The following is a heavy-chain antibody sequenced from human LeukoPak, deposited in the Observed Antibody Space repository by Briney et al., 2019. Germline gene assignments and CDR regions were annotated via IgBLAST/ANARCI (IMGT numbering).Heavy chain of an antibody. CDR3: AKYSAPYCSSTSCPLEIDY. CDR1: GFTFSSYA. V-gene: IGHV3-23*01. Sequence: GGSLRLSCAASGFTFSSYAMSWVRQAPGKGLEWVSAISGSGGSTYYADSVKGRFTISRDNSKNTLYLQMNSLRAEDTAVYYCAKYSAPYCSSTSCPLEIDYWGQGTLVTVSS. D-gene: IGHD2-2*01. CDR2: ISGSGGST. J-gene: IGHJ4*02.